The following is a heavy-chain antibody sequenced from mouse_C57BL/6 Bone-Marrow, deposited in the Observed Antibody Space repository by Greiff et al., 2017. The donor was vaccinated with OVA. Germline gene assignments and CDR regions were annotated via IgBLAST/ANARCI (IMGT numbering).Heavy chain of an antibody. Sequence: DVKLVESGGGLVKPGGSLKLSCAASGFTFSDYGMHWVRQAPEKGLEWVAYISSGSSTIYYADTVKGRFTISRDNAKNTLFLQMNSLRSEDTAMYYCARGTGMDYWGQGTSVTVSS. CDR3: ARGTGMDY. D-gene: IGHD4-1*01. J-gene: IGHJ4*01. CDR1: GFTFSDYG. CDR2: ISSGSSTI. V-gene: IGHV5-17*01.